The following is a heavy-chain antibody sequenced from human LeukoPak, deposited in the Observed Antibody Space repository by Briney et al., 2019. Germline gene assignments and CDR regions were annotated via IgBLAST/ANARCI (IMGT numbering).Heavy chain of an antibody. CDR2: IYSSGSR. CDR3: AIAESVTAFDT. V-gene: IGHV4-4*09. D-gene: IGHD2-8*01. Sequence: PSETLSLTCSVSDASISSYFWSWIRQPPGKGLEWIGHIYSSGSRYYNPSLKSRVTVSMEPSRNQFSLKLASVTAADTGMYYCAIAESVTAFDTWGQGTMVTVSS. J-gene: IGHJ3*02. CDR1: DASISSYF.